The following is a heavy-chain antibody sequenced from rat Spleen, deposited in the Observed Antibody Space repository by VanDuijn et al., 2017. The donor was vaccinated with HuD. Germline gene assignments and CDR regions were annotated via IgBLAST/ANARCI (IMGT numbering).Heavy chain of an antibody. J-gene: IGHJ2*01. CDR1: GFSLTGNN. V-gene: IGHV2S30*01. Sequence: QVQLKESGPGLVQPSQTLSLTCTVSGFSLTGNNVYWVRQPPGKGLEWMGRMRYDGDTYYNSALKSRLSISRDTSNSQVFLKMNSLQTEDTAIYYCTRGGGDYWGQGVMVTVSS. D-gene: IGHD1-11*01. CDR3: TRGGGDY. CDR2: MRYDGDT.